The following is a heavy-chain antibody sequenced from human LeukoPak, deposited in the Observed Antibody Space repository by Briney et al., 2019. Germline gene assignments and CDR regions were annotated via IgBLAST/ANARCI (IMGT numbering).Heavy chain of an antibody. V-gene: IGHV4-59*11. J-gene: IGHJ4*02. D-gene: IGHD2-2*01. CDR1: GGSISSHY. CDR3: ASWKLYCSSTSCYYYFDY. Sequence: PSETLSLTCTVSGGSISSHYWSWIRQPPGKGLEWIGYICYSGSTNYNPSLKSRVTISVDTSKNQFSLKLSSVTAADTAVYYCASWKLYCSSTSCYYYFDYWGQGTLVTVSS. CDR2: ICYSGST.